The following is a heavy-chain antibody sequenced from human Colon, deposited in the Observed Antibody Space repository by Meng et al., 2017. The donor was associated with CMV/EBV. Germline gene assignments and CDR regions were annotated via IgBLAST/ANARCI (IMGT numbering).Heavy chain of an antibody. Sequence: SCAVSGFNVSTNYMTWVRQAPGKGLEWVSVLYSGGTTYYADSVKGRFTISRDNSKNTLYLQMNSLRTEDTAVYYCARDDRGPAANSNWGQGTMVTVSS. CDR2: LYSGGTT. J-gene: IGHJ4*02. V-gene: IGHV3-66*02. D-gene: IGHD2-2*01. CDR1: GFNVSTNY. CDR3: ARDDRGPAANSN.